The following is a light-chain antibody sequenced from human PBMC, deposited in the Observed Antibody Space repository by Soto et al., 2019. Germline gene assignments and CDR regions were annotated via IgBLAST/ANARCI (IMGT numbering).Light chain of an antibody. CDR3: QPYNNWPLT. J-gene: IGKJ4*01. CDR2: DAF. CDR1: QGISTK. Sequence: EIVMTQSPATLSVSPGERATLSCRASQGISTKSAWYQQKPGQAPRLLIYDAFIRATGVPARFSGSGSGTDFTLTISSLQSEDVAVYYCQPYNNWPLTFGGGTKVDIK. V-gene: IGKV3-15*01.